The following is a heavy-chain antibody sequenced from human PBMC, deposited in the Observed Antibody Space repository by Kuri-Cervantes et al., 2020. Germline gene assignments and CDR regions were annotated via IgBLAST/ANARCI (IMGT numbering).Heavy chain of an antibody. J-gene: IGHJ4*02. CDR3: ARHATWIQLWLSKGVGYFDY. Sequence: GSLRLSCAVSGYSISSGYYWGWIRQPPGKGLEWMGSIYHSGSTYYNPSLKGRVTISVDTSKNQFSLKLSSVTAADTAVYYCARHATWIQLWLSKGVGYFDYWGQGTLVTVSS. V-gene: IGHV4-38-2*01. CDR2: IYHSGST. D-gene: IGHD5-18*01. CDR1: GYSISSGYY.